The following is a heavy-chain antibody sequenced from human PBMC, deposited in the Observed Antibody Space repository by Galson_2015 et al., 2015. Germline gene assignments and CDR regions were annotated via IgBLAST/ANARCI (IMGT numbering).Heavy chain of an antibody. Sequence: SLRLSCAASGFTFSRNWMTWVRQAPGKGLEWVANIAHDGSEKYYVDSVKGRFTISRDNAKNSPYLQMNCLRAEDTAVYYCARYSSGWVFDYWDRGTLVTVSS. CDR3: ARYSSGWVFDY. J-gene: IGHJ4*02. CDR1: GFTFSRNW. CDR2: IAHDGSEK. V-gene: IGHV3-7*03. D-gene: IGHD6-19*01.